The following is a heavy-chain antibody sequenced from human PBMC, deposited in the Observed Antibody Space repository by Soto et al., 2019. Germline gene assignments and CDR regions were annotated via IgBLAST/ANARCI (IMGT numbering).Heavy chain of an antibody. D-gene: IGHD2-2*01. CDR1: GFTFSSYS. Sequence: PGGSLRLSCAASGFTFSSYSMNWVRQAPGKGLEWVSSISSSSSYIYYADSVKGRFTISRDNAKNSLYLQMNSLRAEDTAVYYCARGGYCSSTSCPFDYWGQGTLVTVSS. CDR3: ARGGYCSSTSCPFDY. J-gene: IGHJ4*02. V-gene: IGHV3-21*01. CDR2: ISSSSSYI.